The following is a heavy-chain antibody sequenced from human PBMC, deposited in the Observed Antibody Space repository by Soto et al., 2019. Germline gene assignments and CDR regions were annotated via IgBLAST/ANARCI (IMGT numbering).Heavy chain of an antibody. Sequence: SETLSLTCTVSGGSISSYYWSWIRQPPGKGLGWIGYIYYSGGTNYNPSRKRRGTISVDTSKNQCSLKLSSVTAADTAVYYCARADYDFWSGSPQCFDPCGQGTL. CDR2: IYYSGGT. V-gene: IGHV4-59*01. CDR1: GGSISSYY. D-gene: IGHD3-3*01. CDR3: ARADYDFWSGSPQCFDP. J-gene: IGHJ5*02.